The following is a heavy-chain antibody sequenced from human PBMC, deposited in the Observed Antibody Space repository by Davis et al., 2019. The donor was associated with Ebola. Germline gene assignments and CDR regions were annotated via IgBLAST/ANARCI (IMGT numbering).Heavy chain of an antibody. V-gene: IGHV4-4*02. J-gene: IGHJ4*02. D-gene: IGHD6-13*01. CDR2: ISYTGRT. Sequence: SETLSLTCAVSGDSISNTNWWSWVRQPPGKELEWIGYISYTGRTNYNPSLKSRVTISTDTSKNQFSLKLTSVTAADTAEYYCARDDAAGGLGYFDYWSQGTLVTVSS. CDR1: GDSISNTNW. CDR3: ARDDAAGGLGYFDY.